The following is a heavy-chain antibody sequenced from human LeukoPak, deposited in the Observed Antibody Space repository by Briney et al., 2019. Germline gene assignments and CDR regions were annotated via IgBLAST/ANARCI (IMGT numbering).Heavy chain of an antibody. CDR3: ARDPTSIAARPSDAFDI. CDR2: IYTSGST. CDR1: GGSISSYY. J-gene: IGHJ3*02. V-gene: IGHV4-4*07. D-gene: IGHD6-6*01. Sequence: SETLSLTCTVSGGSISSYYWSWIRQPAGKGLEWIGRIYTSGSTNYNPSLKSRVTMSVDTSKNQFSLKLSSVTAADTAVYYCARDPTSIAARPSDAFDIWGQGTMVTVSS.